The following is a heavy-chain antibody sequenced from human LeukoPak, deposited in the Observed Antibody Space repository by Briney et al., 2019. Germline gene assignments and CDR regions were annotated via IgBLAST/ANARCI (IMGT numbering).Heavy chain of an antibody. D-gene: IGHD2/OR15-2a*01. CDR1: GGSFSDYY. V-gene: IGHV4-34*01. CDR3: ARLKLRYFNEAFDI. J-gene: IGHJ3*02. Sequence: SETLSLTCAVYGGSFSDYYWSWIRQPPGKGLEWIGEINHSGGTKYNPSLKSRVTISVDTSKNQFSLKLSSVTAADTAVYYCARLKLRYFNEAFDIWGQGTMVTVSS. CDR2: INHSGGT.